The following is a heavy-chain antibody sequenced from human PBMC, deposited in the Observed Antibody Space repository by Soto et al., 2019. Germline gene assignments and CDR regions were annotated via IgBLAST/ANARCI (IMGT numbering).Heavy chain of an antibody. V-gene: IGHV4-30-4*01. Sequence: QVQLQESGPGLVKPSQTLSLTCTVSGGSISSGDYYWSWIRQPPGKGLEWIGYIYYSGSTYYNPSLKSRVTISVDTSKNQFPLKLSSVTAADTAVYYCARDSRDAPAGGYFDYWGQGTLVTVSS. D-gene: IGHD2-8*01. CDR2: IYYSGST. J-gene: IGHJ4*02. CDR3: ARDSRDAPAGGYFDY. CDR1: GGSISSGDYY.